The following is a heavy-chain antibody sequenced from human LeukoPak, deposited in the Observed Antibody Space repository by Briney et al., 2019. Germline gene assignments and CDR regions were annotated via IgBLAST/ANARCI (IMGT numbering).Heavy chain of an antibody. J-gene: IGHJ4*02. V-gene: IGHV4-39*07. CDR3: ARRVGATEFDY. Sequence: SETLSLTCTVSGGSISSSSYYWGWIRQPPGKGLEWIGYIYHSGSTYYNPSLKSRVTISVDTSKNQFSLKLSSVTAADTAVYYCARRVGATEFDYWGQGTLVTVSS. D-gene: IGHD1-26*01. CDR1: GGSISSSSYY. CDR2: IYHSGST.